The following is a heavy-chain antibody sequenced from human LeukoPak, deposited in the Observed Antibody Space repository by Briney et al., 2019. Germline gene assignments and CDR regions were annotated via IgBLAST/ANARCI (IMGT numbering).Heavy chain of an antibody. J-gene: IGHJ3*02. CDR1: GYTFTNHL. Sequence: RGESLKISCKASGYTFTNHLIGWVRQMPGKGLEWMGIIYPGDSDTRYSPSFQGQVTISADKSISTAYLQWSSLKASDTAMYYCARVVSPDEAFDIWGQGTMVTFSS. V-gene: IGHV5-51*01. D-gene: IGHD3-22*01. CDR3: ARVVSPDEAFDI. CDR2: IYPGDSDT.